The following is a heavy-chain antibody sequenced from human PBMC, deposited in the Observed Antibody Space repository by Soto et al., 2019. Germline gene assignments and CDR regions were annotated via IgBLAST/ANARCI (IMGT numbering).Heavy chain of an antibody. CDR2: IFYSGST. V-gene: IGHV4-59*01. Sequence: PSETLSLTCTVPRGSISSYYWGWIRQPPGKGLARIGYIFYSGSTNYNPSLEGRVTISVDTSKNQFSLKVSSVNAADTAVYYCARHYPTGNNWNCFDYWGQGTPVTASS. CDR1: RGSISSYY. J-gene: IGHJ4*02. CDR3: ARHYPTGNNWNCFDY. D-gene: IGHD1-1*01.